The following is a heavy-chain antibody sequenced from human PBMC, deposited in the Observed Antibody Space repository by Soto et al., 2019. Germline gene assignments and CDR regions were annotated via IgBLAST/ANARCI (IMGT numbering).Heavy chain of an antibody. J-gene: IGHJ2*01. V-gene: IGHV4-59*01. Sequence: QVQLQESGPGLVKPSETLSLTCTVSGGSISSYYWSWIRQPPGKGLEWIGYIYYSGSTNYNPSLKSRVTISVDTSKNQFSLKLSSVTAADTAVYYCARGGDYVYWYFYLWGRGTLVTVSS. CDR2: IYYSGST. CDR3: ARGGDYVYWYFYL. D-gene: IGHD4-17*01. CDR1: GGSISSYY.